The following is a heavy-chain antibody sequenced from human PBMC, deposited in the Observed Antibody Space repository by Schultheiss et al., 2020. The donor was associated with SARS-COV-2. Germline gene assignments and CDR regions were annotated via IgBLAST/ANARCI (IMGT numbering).Heavy chain of an antibody. J-gene: IGHJ4*02. CDR1: GFTFSDYY. CDR2: ISSSGSTI. CDR3: AKGSSGRLGGLDYFDY. D-gene: IGHD6-19*01. Sequence: GGSLRLSCAASGFTFSDYYMSWIRQAPGKGLEWVSYISSSGSTIYYADSVKGRFTISRDNSKNTLYLQMNSLRAEDTAVYYCAKGSSGRLGGLDYFDYWGQGTLVTVSS. V-gene: IGHV3-11*01.